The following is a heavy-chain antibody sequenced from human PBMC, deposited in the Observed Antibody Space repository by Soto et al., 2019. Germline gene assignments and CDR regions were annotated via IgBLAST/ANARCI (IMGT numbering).Heavy chain of an antibody. CDR1: GGSISSGGYY. CDR2: IYYSGST. D-gene: IGHD2-15*01. Sequence: SETLSLTCTVSGGSISSGGYYWSWIRQHPGKGLEWIGYIYYSGSTYYNPSLKSRVTISVDTSKNQFSLKLSSVTAADTAVYYCARDGIGYCSGGSCYEAYYYYYGMDVWGQGTTVTV. CDR3: ARDGIGYCSGGSCYEAYYYYYGMDV. V-gene: IGHV4-31*03. J-gene: IGHJ6*02.